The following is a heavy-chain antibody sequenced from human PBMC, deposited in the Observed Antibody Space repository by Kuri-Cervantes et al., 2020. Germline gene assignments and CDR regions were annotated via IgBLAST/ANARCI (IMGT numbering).Heavy chain of an antibody. J-gene: IGHJ6*03. Sequence: GSLRLSCAVYGGSFSGYYWSWIRQPPGKGLEWIGEINHSGSTNYNPSLKSRVTISVDTSKNQFSLKLSSVTAADTAVYYCARNPPTRYSYTPSMDYYYMDVWGKGTTVTVSS. V-gene: IGHV4-34*01. CDR1: GGSFSGYY. D-gene: IGHD5-18*01. CDR3: ARNPPTRYSYTPSMDYYYMDV. CDR2: INHSGST.